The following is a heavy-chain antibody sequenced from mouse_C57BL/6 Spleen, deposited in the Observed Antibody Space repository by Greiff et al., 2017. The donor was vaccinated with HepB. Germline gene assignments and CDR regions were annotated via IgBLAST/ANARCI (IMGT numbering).Heavy chain of an antibody. CDR1: GFTFSSYT. V-gene: IGHV5-9*01. J-gene: IGHJ3*01. CDR3: ARPGYYYGSSYPFAY. D-gene: IGHD1-1*01. Sequence: EVQLVESGGGLVKPGGSLKLSCAASGFTFSSYTMSWVRQTPEKRLEWVATISGGGGNTYYPDSVKGRFTISRDNAKNTLYLQMSSLRSEDTALYYCARPGYYYGSSYPFAYWGQGTLVTVSA. CDR2: ISGGGGNT.